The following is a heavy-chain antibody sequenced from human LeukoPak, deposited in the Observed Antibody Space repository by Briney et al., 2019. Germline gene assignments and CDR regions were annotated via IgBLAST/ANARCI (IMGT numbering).Heavy chain of an antibody. CDR2: MNPNSGNT. CDR1: GYTFTSYY. J-gene: IGHJ3*02. D-gene: IGHD3-22*01. CDR3: ASFYYDSSGYSRAFDI. V-gene: IGHV1-8*02. Sequence: ASVKVSCKASGYTFTSYYMHWVRQAPGQGLEWMGWMNPNSGNTGYAQKFQGRVTMTRNTSISTAYMELSSLRSEDTAVYYCASFYYDSSGYSRAFDIWGQGTMVTVSS.